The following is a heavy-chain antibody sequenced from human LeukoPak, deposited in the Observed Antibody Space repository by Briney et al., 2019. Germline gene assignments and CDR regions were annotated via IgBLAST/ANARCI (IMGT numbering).Heavy chain of an antibody. D-gene: IGHD6-6*01. CDR3: ARQSIAARRAFDI. J-gene: IGHJ3*02. CDR2: IYSNGNT. Sequence: SQTLSLTCTVSGDSINSGGFYWSWIRQHPGKGLEWIGNIYSNGNTFYSPSLKSRVIMSLDTPKNRFSLKLSSVTAADTAVYYCARQSIAARRAFDIWGQGTMVTVSS. CDR1: GDSINSGGFY. V-gene: IGHV4-30-4*01.